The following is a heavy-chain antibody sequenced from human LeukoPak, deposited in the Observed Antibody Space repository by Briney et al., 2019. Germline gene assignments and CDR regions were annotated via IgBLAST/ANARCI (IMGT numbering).Heavy chain of an antibody. V-gene: IGHV4-4*07. Sequence: SETLSLTCTVSGGSISSYYWSWIRQPAGQGLEWIGRIYTSGSTNYNPSLKRRVTMSVDTSKNQFSLKLSPVTAADTAVYYCARVGGWYNYYYYYMDVWGKGTTVTVSS. CDR3: ARVGGWYNYYYYYMDV. CDR2: IYTSGST. J-gene: IGHJ6*03. CDR1: GGSISSYY. D-gene: IGHD6-19*01.